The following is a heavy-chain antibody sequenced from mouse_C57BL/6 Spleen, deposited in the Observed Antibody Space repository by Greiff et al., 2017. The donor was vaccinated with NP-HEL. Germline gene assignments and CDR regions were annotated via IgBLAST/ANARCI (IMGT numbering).Heavy chain of an antibody. J-gene: IGHJ4*01. CDR3: ATTTTPHAMDY. CDR1: GYSITSGYY. V-gene: IGHV3-6*01. CDR2: ISYDGSN. Sequence: EVQRVESGPGLVKPSQSLSLTCSVTGYSITSGYYWNWIRQFPGNKLEWMGYISYDGSNNYNPSLKNRISITRDTSKNQFFLKLNSVTTEDTATYYCATTTTPHAMDYWGQGTSVTVSS. D-gene: IGHD1-1*01.